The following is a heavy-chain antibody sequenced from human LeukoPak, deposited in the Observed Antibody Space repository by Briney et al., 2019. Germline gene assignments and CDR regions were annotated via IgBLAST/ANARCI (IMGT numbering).Heavy chain of an antibody. D-gene: IGHD3-3*01. J-gene: IGHJ4*02. V-gene: IGHV3-23*01. CDR1: GGSFSGYY. CDR2: ISGSGGST. CDR3: AKGSGYYDFWSGPDY. Sequence: ETLSLTCAVYGGSFSGYYWSWVRQPPGEGLEWVSAISGSGGSTYYADSVKGRFTISRDNSKNTLYLQMNSLRAEDTAVYYCAKGSGYYDFWSGPDYWGQGTLVTVSS.